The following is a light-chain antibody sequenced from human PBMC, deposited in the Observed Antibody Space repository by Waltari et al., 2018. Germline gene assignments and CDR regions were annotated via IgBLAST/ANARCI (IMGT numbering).Light chain of an antibody. CDR3: QQFNSYPRT. CDR2: DAS. J-gene: IGKJ5*01. CDR1: QGISSA. V-gene: IGKV1-13*02. Sequence: AIQLTQSPSSLSASVGDRVTITCRASQGISSALAWYQQKPGKAPKLLIYDASSLESGVPSRFSGSGSGTDFILTISSLQPEDFATYYCQQFNSYPRTFGQGTRLEIK.